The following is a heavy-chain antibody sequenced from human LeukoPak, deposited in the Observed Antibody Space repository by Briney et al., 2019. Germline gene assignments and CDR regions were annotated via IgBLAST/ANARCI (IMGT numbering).Heavy chain of an antibody. CDR3: ARVLPSVTNWFDP. CDR2: IFSDGSS. CDR1: GFTFSDHY. D-gene: IGHD3-10*01. Sequence: GGSLRLSCAASGFTFSDHYMSWVRQAPGKGLEWVSLIFSDGSSYYADSVRGRFTISRDNSRDTLSLQMNSLRAEDTAVYYCARVLPSVTNWFDPWGQGTLVTVSS. V-gene: IGHV3-66*01. J-gene: IGHJ5*02.